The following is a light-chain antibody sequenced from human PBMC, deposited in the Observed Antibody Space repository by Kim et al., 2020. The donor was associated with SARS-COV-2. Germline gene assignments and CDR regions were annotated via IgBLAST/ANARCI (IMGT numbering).Light chain of an antibody. CDR2: QDS. Sequence: VVPGKSGRHNRAGGQFGDKCSCWYQQKAGPSPVLVIYQDSKPPLGIPVRVSGSKSGDTAPLAIRRTQGLGEADYFCPGWDSSTAVFGGGTQLTVL. CDR1: QFGDKC. V-gene: IGLV3-1*01. J-gene: IGLJ2*01. CDR3: PGWDSSTAV.